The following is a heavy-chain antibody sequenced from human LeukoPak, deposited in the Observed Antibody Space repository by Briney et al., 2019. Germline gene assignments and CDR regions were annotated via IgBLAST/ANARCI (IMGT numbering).Heavy chain of an antibody. Sequence: GGSLRLSCAASGFTFSSYGMHWVRQAPGKGLEWVAFIRYDGSNKYYADSVKGRFTISRDNSKNTLYLQMNSLRAEDTAVYYCAKAGSHYYDILTGYTDNYFDYWGQGTLVTVSS. CDR1: GFTFSSYG. J-gene: IGHJ4*02. CDR2: IRYDGSNK. V-gene: IGHV3-30*02. CDR3: AKAGSHYYDILTGYTDNYFDY. D-gene: IGHD3-9*01.